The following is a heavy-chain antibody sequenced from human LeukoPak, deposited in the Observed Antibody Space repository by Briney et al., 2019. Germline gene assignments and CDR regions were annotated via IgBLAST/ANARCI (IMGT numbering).Heavy chain of an antibody. CDR2: ISAYNGNT. D-gene: IGHD2-15*01. J-gene: IGHJ3*02. CDR3: ARVVVAATWYAFDI. V-gene: IGHV1-18*01. Sequence: ASVKVSCKASGGTFSSYAISWVLQAPGQELEWMGWISAYNGNTNYAQKLQGRVTMTTDTSTSTAYMELRSLRSDDTAVYYCARVVVAATWYAFDIWGQGTMVTVSS. CDR1: GGTFSSYA.